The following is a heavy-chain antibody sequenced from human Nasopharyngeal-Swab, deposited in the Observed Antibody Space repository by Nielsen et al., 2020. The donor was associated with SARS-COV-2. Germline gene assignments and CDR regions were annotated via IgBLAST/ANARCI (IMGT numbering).Heavy chain of an antibody. Sequence: GGSLRLSCVGSGYTFSRYWMHWVRQVPGKGLVWVSRIDNYGSITDYADSVRGRFTISRDNAKNTLYLQMNSLRAEDTAVYYCARDGDDYGDYYFDYWGQGTLVTVSS. CDR1: GYTFSRYW. CDR2: IDNYGSIT. J-gene: IGHJ4*02. D-gene: IGHD4-17*01. CDR3: ARDGDDYGDYYFDY. V-gene: IGHV3-74*01.